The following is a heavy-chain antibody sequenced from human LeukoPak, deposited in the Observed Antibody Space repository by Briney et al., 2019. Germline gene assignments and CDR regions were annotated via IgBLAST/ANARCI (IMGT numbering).Heavy chain of an antibody. V-gene: IGHV4-59*08. Sequence: SETLSLTCTVSGGSISSYYWSWIRQPPGKGLEWIGYIYYSGSTNYNPSLKSRVTISVDTSKNQFSLKLSSVTAADTAVYYCARLTEVYEVASYHYYGMDVWGQGTTVSVSS. D-gene: IGHD5/OR15-5a*01. CDR2: IYYSGST. CDR1: GGSISSYY. J-gene: IGHJ6*02. CDR3: ARLTEVYEVASYHYYGMDV.